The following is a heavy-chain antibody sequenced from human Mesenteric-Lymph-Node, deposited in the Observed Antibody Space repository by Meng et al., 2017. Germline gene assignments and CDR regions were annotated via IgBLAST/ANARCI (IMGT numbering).Heavy chain of an antibody. D-gene: IGHD2-2*01. CDR1: GFTVSSNY. Sequence: VQLVESGGGLVKPGGSLRLSCAASGFTVSSNYMSWARQAPGKGLEWVSVIYSGGSTYYADSVKGRFTISRDNSKNTLYLQMNSLRAEDTAVYYCARDRRGTRDYYFDYWGQGTLVTVSS. CDR3: ARDRRGTRDYYFDY. V-gene: IGHV3-53*01. J-gene: IGHJ4*02. CDR2: IYSGGST.